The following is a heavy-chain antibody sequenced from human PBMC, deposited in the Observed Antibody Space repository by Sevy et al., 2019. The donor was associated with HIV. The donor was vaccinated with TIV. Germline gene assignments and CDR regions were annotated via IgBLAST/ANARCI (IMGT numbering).Heavy chain of an antibody. CDR1: GYTFTSYA. V-gene: IGHV1-3*01. CDR2: INAGNGNT. J-gene: IGHJ4*02. Sequence: ASVKVSCKASGYTFTSYAMHWVRQAPGQRLEWMGWINAGNGNTKYSQKFQGRVTITRDTSASTAYMELSSLRSEDTAVYYCARAGQQWLVPTFDYCGQGTLVTVSS. D-gene: IGHD6-19*01. CDR3: ARAGQQWLVPTFDY.